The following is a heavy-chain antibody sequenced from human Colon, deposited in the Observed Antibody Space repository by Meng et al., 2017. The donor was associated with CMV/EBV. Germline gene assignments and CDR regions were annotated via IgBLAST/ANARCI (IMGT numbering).Heavy chain of an antibody. D-gene: IGHD3-22*01. J-gene: IGHJ4*02. CDR2: ISSSGNVM. CDR1: GFTFRSYA. V-gene: IGHV3-48*01. Sequence: GESLKISCVASGFTFRSYAMSWVRQAPGKGLEWVAYISSSGNVMHYADSVKGRFTISRDNAKNSLSLQMNSLRAEDTAIYFCAREGDFYDSDGYSYYFDYWGPGTLVTVSS. CDR3: AREGDFYDSDGYSYYFDY.